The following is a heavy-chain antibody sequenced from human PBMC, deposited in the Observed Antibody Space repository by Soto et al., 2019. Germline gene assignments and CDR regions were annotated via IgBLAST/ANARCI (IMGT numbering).Heavy chain of an antibody. V-gene: IGHV1-24*01. CDR3: ARVGYCSGGSCYSEAFFDY. D-gene: IGHD2-15*01. CDR1: GYTLTELS. Sequence: GASVKVSCKVSGYTLTELSMHWVRQAPGKGLEWMGGFDPEDGKTIYAQKFQGRVTMTRDTSASTAYMELSSLRSEDTAVYYCARVGYCSGGSCYSEAFFDYWGQGTLVTVSS. CDR2: FDPEDGKT. J-gene: IGHJ4*02.